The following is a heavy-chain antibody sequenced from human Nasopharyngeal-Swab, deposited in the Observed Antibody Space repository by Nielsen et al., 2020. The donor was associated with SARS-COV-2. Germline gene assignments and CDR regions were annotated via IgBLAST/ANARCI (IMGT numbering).Heavy chain of an antibody. Sequence: GESLKISCAASGFSFSNYVMSWVRQAPGKGLKWVSAISQSGGSTYYADSVKGRFTISRGNSKTTLYLQMNSLRAEDTAVYYCAKPVTVHGYDAFDIWGQGTMVTVSS. CDR2: ISQSGGST. J-gene: IGHJ3*02. CDR1: GFSFSNYV. V-gene: IGHV3-23*01. D-gene: IGHD4-11*01. CDR3: AKPVTVHGYDAFDI.